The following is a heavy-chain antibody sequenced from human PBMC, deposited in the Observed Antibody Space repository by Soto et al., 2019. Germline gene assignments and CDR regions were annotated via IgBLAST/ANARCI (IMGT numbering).Heavy chain of an antibody. CDR1: GGTFSSYA. J-gene: IGHJ6*02. V-gene: IGHV1-69*06. D-gene: IGHD6-6*01. CDR3: ARGRIAARPGVYYYYGMDV. CDR2: IIPIFGTA. Sequence: GASVKVSCKASGGTFSSYAISWVRQAPGQGLEWMGGIIPIFGTANYVRKFQGRVTITADKSTSTAYMELSSLRSEDTAVYSCARGRIAARPGVYYYYGMDVWGQGTTVTVSS.